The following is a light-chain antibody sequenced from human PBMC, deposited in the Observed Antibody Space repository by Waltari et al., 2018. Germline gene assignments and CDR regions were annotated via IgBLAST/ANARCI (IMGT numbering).Light chain of an antibody. CDR2: EVS. Sequence: QSALTQPASVSGSPGQSITISCTGTSSDVGGYNYVSWYQQHPGKAPKLMIYEVSNRPSGVAQRFSGSKSGNTASLTISGLQAEDEADYYCSSYTSSSTLGGVFGTGTKVTVL. J-gene: IGLJ1*01. V-gene: IGLV2-14*01. CDR1: SSDVGGYNY. CDR3: SSYTSSSTLGGV.